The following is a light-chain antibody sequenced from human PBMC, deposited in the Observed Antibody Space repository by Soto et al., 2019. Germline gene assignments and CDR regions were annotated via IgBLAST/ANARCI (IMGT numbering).Light chain of an antibody. J-gene: IGKJ1*01. CDR3: LQVYNYPRT. V-gene: IGKV1-6*01. CDR2: AAS. CDR1: QGIRND. Sequence: AIQMTQSPSSLSASVGDRVTITCRASQGIRNDLGWYQQKPGKAPQLLIFAASNLQSGVPSRFSGSGFGTDFTLTIRSLQPEDFATYYCLQVYNYPRTFGQGTKVDIK.